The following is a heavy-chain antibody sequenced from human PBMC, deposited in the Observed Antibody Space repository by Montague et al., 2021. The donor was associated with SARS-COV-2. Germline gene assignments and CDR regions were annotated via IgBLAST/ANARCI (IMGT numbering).Heavy chain of an antibody. D-gene: IGHD3-22*01. J-gene: IGHJ5*02. CDR2: INHSGST. CDR1: GGSFSGYY. CDR3: ARGPRITMIVVVITDIWFDP. Sequence: SETLSLTCAVYGGSFSGYYWSWIRQPPGEGLEWIGEINHSGSTNYNPSXXSRVTISVDTSKNQFSLKLSSVTAADTAVYYCARGPRITMIVVVITDIWFDPWGQGTLVTVSS. V-gene: IGHV4-34*01.